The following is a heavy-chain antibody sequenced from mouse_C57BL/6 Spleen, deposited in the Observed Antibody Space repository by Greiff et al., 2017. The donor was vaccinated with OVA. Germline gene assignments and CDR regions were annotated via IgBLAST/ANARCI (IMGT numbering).Heavy chain of an antibody. J-gene: IGHJ2*01. CDR3: AERGLDYEDFDY. Sequence: QVQLQQSGPELVKPGASVKISCKASGYAFSSSWMNWVKQRPGKGLEWIGRIYPGDGDTNYNGKFKGKATLTAEKSSSTAYMQLSSLTSKDSAVYFCAERGLDYEDFDYWGQGTTLTVSS. V-gene: IGHV1-82*01. D-gene: IGHD2-4*01. CDR1: GYAFSSSW. CDR2: IYPGDGDT.